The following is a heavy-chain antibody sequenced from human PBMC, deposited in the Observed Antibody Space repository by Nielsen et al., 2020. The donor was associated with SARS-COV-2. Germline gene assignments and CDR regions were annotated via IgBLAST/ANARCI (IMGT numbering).Heavy chain of an antibody. V-gene: IGHV3-11*05. CDR3: AREGRKLPLDY. Sequence: GESLKISCAASGFTFSDSYMSWIRQAPGKGLEWISYISSSSSYTNYADSLKGRFTISRDNAKNSLSLQMHSLRAEDTAVYYCAREGRKLPLDYWGQGTLVTVSS. J-gene: IGHJ4*02. CDR1: GFTFSDSY. D-gene: IGHD5-24*01. CDR2: ISSSSSYT.